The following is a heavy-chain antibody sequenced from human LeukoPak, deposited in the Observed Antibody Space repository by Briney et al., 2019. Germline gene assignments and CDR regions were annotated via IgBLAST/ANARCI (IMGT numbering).Heavy chain of an antibody. V-gene: IGHV1-18*01. CDR3: ARDAIAAAGTNGDY. J-gene: IGHJ4*02. D-gene: IGHD6-13*01. CDR2: ISGYNGNT. Sequence: ASVKVSCKASGYTFSNYGISWVRQAPGQGLEGRGWISGYNGNTNYAQKLQGRVTLTTDTSTNTAYMELGSLRSDDTAVYYCARDAIAAAGTNGDYWGQGTLVTVSS. CDR1: GYTFSNYG.